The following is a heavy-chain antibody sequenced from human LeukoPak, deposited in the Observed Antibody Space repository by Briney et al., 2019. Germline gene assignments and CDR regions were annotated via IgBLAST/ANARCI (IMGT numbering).Heavy chain of an antibody. CDR1: GFTFSSYW. J-gene: IGHJ4*02. Sequence: GGSLRLSCAASGFTFSSYWMSWVRQAPGKGLEWVANIKQDGSEKYYVDSVKGRFTISRDNAKNSLYLQMNSLRAEDTAVYYCASQITMVRGVQGVRYFDYWGQGTLVTVPS. CDR2: IKQDGSEK. CDR3: ASQITMVRGVQGVRYFDY. V-gene: IGHV3-7*03. D-gene: IGHD3-10*01.